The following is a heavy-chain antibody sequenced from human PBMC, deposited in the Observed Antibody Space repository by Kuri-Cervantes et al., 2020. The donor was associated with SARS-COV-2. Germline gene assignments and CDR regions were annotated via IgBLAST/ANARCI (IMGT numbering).Heavy chain of an antibody. CDR2: IYTSGST. CDR1: GGSISSYY. CDR3: ANYDYSTLYFDY. D-gene: IGHD4-11*01. V-gene: IGHV4-4*08. Sequence: SETLSLTCTVSGGSISSYYWSWIRQPPGKGLEWIGYIYTSGSTNYNPSLKSRVTISVDTSKNQFSLKLSSVTAADTAVYYCANYDYSTLYFDYWGQGTLVTVSS. J-gene: IGHJ4*02.